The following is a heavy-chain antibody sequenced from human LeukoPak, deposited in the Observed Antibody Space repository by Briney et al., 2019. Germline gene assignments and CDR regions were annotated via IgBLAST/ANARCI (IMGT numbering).Heavy chain of an antibody. J-gene: IGHJ4*02. Sequence: SETLSLTCTVSGGSISGYYWSWIRQPPGKGLEWIAYIYYSGSTNYNPSLKSRVTISVDTSKKQFSLKLSSVTAADRAVYYCARVAYCGGDCYSFDYWGQGTLVTVSS. D-gene: IGHD2-21*02. V-gene: IGHV4-59*01. CDR3: ARVAYCGGDCYSFDY. CDR2: IYYSGST. CDR1: GGSISGYY.